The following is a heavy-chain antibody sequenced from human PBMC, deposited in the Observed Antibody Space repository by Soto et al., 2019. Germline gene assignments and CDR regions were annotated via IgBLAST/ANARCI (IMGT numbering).Heavy chain of an antibody. CDR1: GYTLTELS. D-gene: IGHD3-16*02. Sequence: PSVNVSCKVSGYTLTELSMHWVLQAPGKGLEWMGGFDPEDGETIYAQKFQGRVTMTEDTSTDTAYMELSSLRSEDTAVYYCATIRSSYRSSGFDPGGQGTVVTVPS. CDR2: FDPEDGET. V-gene: IGHV1-24*01. J-gene: IGHJ5*02. CDR3: ATIRSSYRSSGFDP.